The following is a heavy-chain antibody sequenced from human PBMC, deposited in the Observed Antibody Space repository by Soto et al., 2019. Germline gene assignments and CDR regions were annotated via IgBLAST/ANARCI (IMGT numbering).Heavy chain of an antibody. V-gene: IGHV4-31*03. D-gene: IGHD3-3*01. J-gene: IGHJ4*02. CDR3: ARGRALYTYYDFWSGPIDY. Sequence: SETLSLTCTVSGGSISSVGYYWSWIRQHPGKGLEWIGYIYYSGSTYYNPSLKSRVTISVDTSKNQFSLKLSSVTAADTAVYYCARGRALYTYYDFWSGPIDYWGQGTLVTVSS. CDR1: GGSISSVGYY. CDR2: IYYSGST.